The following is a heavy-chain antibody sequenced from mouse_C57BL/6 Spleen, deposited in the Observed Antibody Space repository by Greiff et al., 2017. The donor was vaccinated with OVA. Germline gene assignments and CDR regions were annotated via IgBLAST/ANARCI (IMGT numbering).Heavy chain of an antibody. Sequence: EVMLVESGGGLVKPGGSLKLSCAASGFTFSDYGMHWVRQAPEQGLEWVAYISSGSSTIYYADTVKGRFTISRDNAKNTLFLQMTSLRSEDTAMYYCAKGSPRRFFDYWGQGTTLTVSA. J-gene: IGHJ2*01. D-gene: IGHD1-1*01. CDR3: AKGSPRRFFDY. CDR2: ISSGSSTI. CDR1: GFTFSDYG. V-gene: IGHV5-17*01.